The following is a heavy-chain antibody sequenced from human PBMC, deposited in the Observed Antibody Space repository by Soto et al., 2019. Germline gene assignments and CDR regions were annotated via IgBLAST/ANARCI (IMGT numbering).Heavy chain of an antibody. Sequence: EVQLLESGGGLVQPGGSLRLSCAASGFTFSSYAMSWVRQAPGKGLEWVSAISGSGGSTYYADSVKGRFTISRDNSKNTLYLQMNSLRAEDTAVYYCAKDAHSQYYYDSSGPLYYFDYWGHGTLVTVSS. CDR1: GFTFSSYA. CDR2: ISGSGGST. CDR3: AKDAHSQYYYDSSGPLYYFDY. D-gene: IGHD3-22*01. V-gene: IGHV3-23*01. J-gene: IGHJ4*01.